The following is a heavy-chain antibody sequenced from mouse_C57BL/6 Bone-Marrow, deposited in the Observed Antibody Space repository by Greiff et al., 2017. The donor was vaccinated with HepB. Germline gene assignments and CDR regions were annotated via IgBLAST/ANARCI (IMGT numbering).Heavy chain of an antibody. V-gene: IGHV2-6*01. CDR1: GFSLTSYG. CDR2: IWGVGST. CDR3: ARWRRAFAY. J-gene: IGHJ3*01. Sequence: VQGVESGPGLVAPSQSLSLTCTVSGFSLTSYGVDWVRQSPGKGLEWLGVIWGVGSTNYNSALKSRLSISKDNSKSQVFLKMNSLQTDDTAMYYCARWRRAFAYWGQGTLVTVSA.